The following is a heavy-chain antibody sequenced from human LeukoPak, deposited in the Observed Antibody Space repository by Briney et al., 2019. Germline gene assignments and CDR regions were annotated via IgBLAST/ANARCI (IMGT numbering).Heavy chain of an antibody. CDR3: ARRAANYDFWSGYNV. J-gene: IGHJ6*04. D-gene: IGHD3-3*01. Sequence: GGSLRLSYAASEFTFSTYWMSWVRQAPGKGVEWVASIKQDGSEKYYVDSVKGRFTISRDNAKNSVYLQMNSLRAEDMAVYYCARRAANYDFWSGYNVWGKGTTVTVSS. V-gene: IGHV3-7*01. CDR1: EFTFSTYW. CDR2: IKQDGSEK.